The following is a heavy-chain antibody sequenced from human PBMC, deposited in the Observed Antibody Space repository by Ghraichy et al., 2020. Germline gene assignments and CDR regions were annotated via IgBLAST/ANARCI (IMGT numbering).Heavy chain of an antibody. J-gene: IGHJ6*02. D-gene: IGHD3-10*01. CDR3: AKDGAGHYYGSGSYYRRSYYGMDV. V-gene: IGHV3-23*01. CDR1: GFTFSSYA. Sequence: GSLRLSCAASGFTFSSYAMSWVRQAPGKGLEWVSAISGSGGSTYYADSVKGRFTISRDNSKNTLYLQMNSLRAEDTAVYYCAKDGAGHYYGSGSYYRRSYYGMDVWGQGTTVTVSS. CDR2: ISGSGGST.